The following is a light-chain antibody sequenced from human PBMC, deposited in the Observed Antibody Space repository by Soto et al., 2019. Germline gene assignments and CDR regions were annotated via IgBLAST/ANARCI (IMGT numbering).Light chain of an antibody. CDR1: QSISSW. CDR3: QQYNSEWT. J-gene: IGKJ1*01. V-gene: IGKV1-5*01. Sequence: DIQMPQSPSTLSASVGDRVTITCRASQSISSWLAWYQQKPGKAPKLLIYDASSLESGVPSRFSGSGSGTEFTLTVSSLQPDDFATYYCQQYNSEWTFGQGTKVDIK. CDR2: DAS.